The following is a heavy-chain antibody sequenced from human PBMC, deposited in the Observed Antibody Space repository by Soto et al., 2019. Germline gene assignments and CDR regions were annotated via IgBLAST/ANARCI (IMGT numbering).Heavy chain of an antibody. CDR3: VRYPRSVGGSYRPDY. J-gene: IGHJ4*02. Sequence: PGGSLRLSCAASGFTVSNNYMSWVRQAPEKGLVWVSRINSDGSITNYADAVKGRFTISRDNVKNTLYLQMNSLRAEDTAVYYCVRYPRSVGGSYRPDYWGQGTLVTVSS. D-gene: IGHD3-16*02. V-gene: IGHV3-74*01. CDR2: INSDGSIT. CDR1: GFTVSNNY.